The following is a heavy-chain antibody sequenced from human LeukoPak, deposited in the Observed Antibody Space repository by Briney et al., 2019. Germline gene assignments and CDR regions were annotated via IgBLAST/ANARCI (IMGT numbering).Heavy chain of an antibody. D-gene: IGHD7-27*01. CDR1: GGSISTSNNH. V-gene: IGHV4-39*07. CDR3: ATWGPNAFDI. CDR2: IYYSGVT. Sequence: PSETLSLTCTVSGGSISTSNNHWCWIRQPPGKGLELIGTIYYSGVTYYKSSLKSRVTISLDTSTNQFSLKLTPVTAAGTAVYYCATWGPNAFDIWGLGTMVTVSS. J-gene: IGHJ3*02.